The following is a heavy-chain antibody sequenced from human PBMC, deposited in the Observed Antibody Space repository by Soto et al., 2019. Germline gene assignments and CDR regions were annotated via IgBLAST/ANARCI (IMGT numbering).Heavy chain of an antibody. Sequence: GGSLRLSCAASGFTFLLYAMIWVRQAPGKGLEWVSAISGSGGSTYYADSVKGRFTISRDNSKNTLYLQMNSLRAEDTAVYYCEKDHRSSWYYYGMDVWGQGTTVTVSS. D-gene: IGHD6-13*01. V-gene: IGHV3-23*01. CDR2: ISGSGGST. J-gene: IGHJ6*02. CDR1: GFTFLLYA. CDR3: EKDHRSSWYYYGMDV.